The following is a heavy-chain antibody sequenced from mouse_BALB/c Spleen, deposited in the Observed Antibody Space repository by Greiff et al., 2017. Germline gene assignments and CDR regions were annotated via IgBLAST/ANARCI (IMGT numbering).Heavy chain of an antibody. Sequence: QVQLQQSGAELARPGASVKLSCKASGFTFTSYWMPWVKQRPGQGLEWIGAIYPGDGDTRYTQKFKGKATLTADKSSSTAYMQLSSLASEDSAVYYCARSRGNYAMDYWGQGTSVTVSS. CDR1: GFTFTSYW. J-gene: IGHJ4*01. CDR2: IYPGDGDT. V-gene: IGHV1-87*01. CDR3: ARSRGNYAMDY.